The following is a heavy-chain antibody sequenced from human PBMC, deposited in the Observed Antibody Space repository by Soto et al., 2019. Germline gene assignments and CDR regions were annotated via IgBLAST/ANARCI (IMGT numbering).Heavy chain of an antibody. CDR2: ISYDGSNK. CDR1: GFTFSHYG. Sequence: QVQLVESGGGVVQPGRSLRLSCAASGFTFSHYGIHWVRQAPGKGLERLAVISYDGSNKHYADSVKGRFTVSRDNSKNTLYLQMNSLRAEYTAVYFCARYSGKYQGPIDYWGQGTLVTVSS. J-gene: IGHJ4*02. D-gene: IGHD1-26*01. CDR3: ARYSGKYQGPIDY. V-gene: IGHV3-30*03.